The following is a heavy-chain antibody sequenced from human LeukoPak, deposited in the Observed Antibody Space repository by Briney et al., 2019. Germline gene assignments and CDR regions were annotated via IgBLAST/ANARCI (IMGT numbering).Heavy chain of an antibody. V-gene: IGHV1-69*13. CDR1: GGAFSSYA. Sequence: SVKVSCKASGGAFSSYAISWVRQAPGQGLEWMGGIIPIFGTANYAQKFQGRVTITADESTSTAYMELSSLRSEDTAVYYCARELPPDDILDYWGQGTLVTVSS. CDR3: ARELPPDDILDY. D-gene: IGHD3-9*01. J-gene: IGHJ4*02. CDR2: IIPIFGTA.